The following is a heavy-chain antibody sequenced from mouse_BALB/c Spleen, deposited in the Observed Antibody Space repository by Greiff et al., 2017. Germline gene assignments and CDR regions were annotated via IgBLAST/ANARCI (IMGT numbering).Heavy chain of an antibody. J-gene: IGHJ4*01. CDR2: ISSGGST. D-gene: IGHD2-4*01. CDR1: GFTFSSYA. V-gene: IGHV5-6-5*01. Sequence: EVKLMESGGGLVKPGGSLKLSCAASGFTFSSYAMSWVRQTPEKRLEWVASISSGGSTYYPDSVKGRFTISRDNARNILYLQMSSLRSEDTAMYYCARGGYDYDGLYYAMDYWGQGTSVTVSS. CDR3: ARGGYDYDGLYYAMDY.